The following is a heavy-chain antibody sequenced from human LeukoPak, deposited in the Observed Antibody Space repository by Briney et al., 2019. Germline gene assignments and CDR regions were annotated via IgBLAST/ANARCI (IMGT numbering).Heavy chain of an antibody. CDR2: ISSRGSTI. J-gene: IGHJ5*02. Sequence: PGGSLTLSCAASGFTFSDYYMSWIRQPPGKGLEWVAYISSRGSTIYYADSVKGRFTISRDNDTNSLYLQMNRLRAADTATSYCTRPLNWGASRGINWFDPWGQGTLVTVSS. D-gene: IGHD1-26*01. V-gene: IGHV3-11*01. CDR3: TRPLNWGASRGINWFDP. CDR1: GFTFSDYY.